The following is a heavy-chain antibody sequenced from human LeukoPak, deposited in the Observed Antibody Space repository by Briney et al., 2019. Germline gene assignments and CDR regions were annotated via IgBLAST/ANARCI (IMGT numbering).Heavy chain of an antibody. J-gene: IGHJ4*02. D-gene: IGHD3-10*01. CDR2: INHSGST. Sequence: SQTLSLTCTVSGGSISSGSYYWSWIRQPAGKGLEWIGEINHSGSTNYNPSLKSRVTISVDTSKNQFSLKLSSVTAADTAVYYCARGRPSRTRFGELLCFDYWGQGTLVTVSS. CDR3: ARGRPSRTRFGELLCFDY. CDR1: GGSISSGSYY. V-gene: IGHV4-61*09.